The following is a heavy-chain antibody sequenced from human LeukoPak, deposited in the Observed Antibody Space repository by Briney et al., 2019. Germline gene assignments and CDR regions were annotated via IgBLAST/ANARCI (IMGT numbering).Heavy chain of an antibody. D-gene: IGHD1-26*01. CDR1: GFTLSSYW. CDR2: INEDGSTI. CDR3: VKDFVGADEF. J-gene: IGHJ4*02. V-gene: IGHV3-74*01. Sequence: GGSLRLSCAASGFTLSSYWMHWVRQAPGKGLVWVSRINEDGSTINYADSVRGRFTISRDIAKNTLYLQMNSLRPEDAAVYYCVKDFVGADEFWGQGTLVTVSS.